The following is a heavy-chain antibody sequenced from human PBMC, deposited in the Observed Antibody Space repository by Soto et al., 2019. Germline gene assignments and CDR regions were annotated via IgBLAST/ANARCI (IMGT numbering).Heavy chain of an antibody. Sequence: QVQLVESGGGVVQPGRSLRLSCAASGFTFSSYGMHWVRQAPGKGLEWVAVISYDGSNKYYADSVKGRFTISRDNSKNTLYLQINSLRAEDTAVYYCAKVGYCSSTSCPSTQGYGMDVWGQGTTVTVSS. J-gene: IGHJ6*02. CDR1: GFTFSSYG. CDR2: ISYDGSNK. CDR3: AKVGYCSSTSCPSTQGYGMDV. V-gene: IGHV3-30*18. D-gene: IGHD2-2*01.